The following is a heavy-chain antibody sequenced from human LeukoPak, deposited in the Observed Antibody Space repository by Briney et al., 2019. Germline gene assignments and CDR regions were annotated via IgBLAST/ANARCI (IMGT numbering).Heavy chain of an antibody. Sequence: GGSLRLSCAASGFTFSNYAMSWVRQAPGKGLEWVSAISGSGGSTYYADSVRGRFTISRDNSKNTLYLQTNSLRAEDTAVYYCAKAPYGYCRGAGCLFDYWGQGTLVTVSS. CDR1: GFTFSNYA. D-gene: IGHD2-15*01. V-gene: IGHV3-23*01. CDR2: ISGSGGST. CDR3: AKAPYGYCRGAGCLFDY. J-gene: IGHJ4*02.